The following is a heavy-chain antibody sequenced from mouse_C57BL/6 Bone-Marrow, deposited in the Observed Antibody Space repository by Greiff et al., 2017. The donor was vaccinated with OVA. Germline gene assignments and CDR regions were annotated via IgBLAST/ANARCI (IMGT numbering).Heavy chain of an antibody. J-gene: IGHJ1*03. CDR3: ARDDGYWYFDV. CDR2: SRNKANDYTT. CDR1: GFTFSDFY. Sequence: EVQLVESGGGLVQSGRSLRLSCAPSGFTFSDFYMEWVRQAPGKGLEWIAASRNKANDYTTEYSASVKGRFIVSRDTSQSILYLQMNALRAEDTAIYYCARDDGYWYFDVWGTGTTVTVSS. D-gene: IGHD1-1*02. V-gene: IGHV7-1*01.